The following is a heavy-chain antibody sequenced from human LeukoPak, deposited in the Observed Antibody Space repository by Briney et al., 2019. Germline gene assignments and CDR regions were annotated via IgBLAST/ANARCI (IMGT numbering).Heavy chain of an antibody. CDR2: IYYSGST. CDR3: ARESHYSNYYYYYMDV. Sequence: PSETLSLTCAVSGGSISSYYWSWIRQPPGKGLEYIGYIYYSGSTNYNPSLKSRVTISVDASKNQFSLKLSSVTAADTAVYYCARESHYSNYYYYYMDVRGKGTTVTVSS. CDR1: GGSISSYY. V-gene: IGHV4-59*01. J-gene: IGHJ6*03. D-gene: IGHD4-11*01.